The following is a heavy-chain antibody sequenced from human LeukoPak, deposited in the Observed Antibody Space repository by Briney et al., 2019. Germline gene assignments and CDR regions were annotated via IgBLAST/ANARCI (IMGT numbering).Heavy chain of an antibody. CDR2: VYYSRVT. CDR1: GDSITSYS. V-gene: IGHV4-39*01. Sequence: SETLSLTCTVSGDSITSYSWGWIRQPPGKGLEWIGGVYYSRVTYYEPSLKTRVTISLDTSKNQFSLNLSSVTAADTAIYYCARHFNFYCSSTSCPFDYWGQGTLVTVSS. CDR3: ARHFNFYCSSTSCPFDY. J-gene: IGHJ4*02. D-gene: IGHD2-2*01.